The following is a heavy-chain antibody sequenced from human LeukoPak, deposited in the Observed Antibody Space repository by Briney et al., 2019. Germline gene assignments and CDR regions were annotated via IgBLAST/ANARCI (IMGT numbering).Heavy chain of an antibody. CDR1: SGSINSYY. V-gene: IGHV4-4*07. CDR2: IYTTGKT. Sequence: SETLSLTCTVSSGSINSYYWGWVRQPAGRGLEWIGRIYTTGKTDYNPSLKSRLTMSVDTSKGRFSLNLTSVTAADTAIYFCARHGYTASHYFLDFWSQGTLVTVSS. J-gene: IGHJ4*02. CDR3: ARHGYTASHYFLDF. D-gene: IGHD3-16*01.